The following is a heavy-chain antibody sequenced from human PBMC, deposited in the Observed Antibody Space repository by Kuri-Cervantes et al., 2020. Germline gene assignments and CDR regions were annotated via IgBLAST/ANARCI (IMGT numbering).Heavy chain of an antibody. D-gene: IGHD6-19*01. CDR2: ISWNSGSI. CDR3: AKGAGPLYYYFDY. J-gene: IGHJ4*02. CDR1: GFTFDAYA. Sequence: SLKTPWAASGFTFDAYAMHRVRQAPGKGLEWVSGISWNSGSIGYADSVKGRFTISRDNAKNSLYLQVNSLRDEDTALYYCAKGAGPLYYYFDYWGQGTLVTVSS. V-gene: IGHV3-9*01.